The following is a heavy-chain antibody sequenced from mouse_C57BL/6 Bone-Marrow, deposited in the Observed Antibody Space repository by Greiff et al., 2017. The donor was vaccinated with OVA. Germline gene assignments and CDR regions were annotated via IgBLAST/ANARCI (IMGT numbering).Heavy chain of an antibody. V-gene: IGHV1-82*01. CDR2: IYPGDGDT. CDR1: GYAFSSSW. D-gene: IGHD6-1*01. Sequence: QVQLQQSGPELVKPGASVKVSCKASGYAFSSSWMNWVKQRPGKGLEWIGRIYPGDGDTNYNGKFKGKATLTADKSSSTAYMQLSSLTSEDSAVYCCASNVPHWYFDVWGTGTTVTVSS. J-gene: IGHJ1*03. CDR3: ASNVPHWYFDV.